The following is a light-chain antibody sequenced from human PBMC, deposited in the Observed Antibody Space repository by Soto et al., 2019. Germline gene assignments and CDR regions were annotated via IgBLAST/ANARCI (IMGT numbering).Light chain of an antibody. CDR3: LQSYDISRT. CDR2: AAS. CDR1: HNIDYY. Sequence: DLQMTQSPSSLSASVGDTVTITCRASHNIDYYLSWYQQRPGKAPNLLIYAASRLQGGVPSRFSGRGSGTDFTLTITSLQPEDVATYYCLQSYDISRTFGQGTKVELK. J-gene: IGKJ1*01. V-gene: IGKV1-39*01.